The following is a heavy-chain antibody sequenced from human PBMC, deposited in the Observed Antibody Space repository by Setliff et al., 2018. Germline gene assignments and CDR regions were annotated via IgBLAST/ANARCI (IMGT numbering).Heavy chain of an antibody. Sequence: PGGSLRLSCTTSGFTFGDYTMTWVRQAPGKGLEWVGLIGSKTYGGVAEYYLDSVRGRFTISRDSAENSLTLQMNSLRVEDTAVYYCSRDLQGSGDYVVDYWGQGTLVTVSS. CDR3: SRDLQGSGDYVVDY. V-gene: IGHV3-7*01. CDR1: GFTFGDYT. CDR2: IGSKTYGGVAE. D-gene: IGHD4-17*01. J-gene: IGHJ4*02.